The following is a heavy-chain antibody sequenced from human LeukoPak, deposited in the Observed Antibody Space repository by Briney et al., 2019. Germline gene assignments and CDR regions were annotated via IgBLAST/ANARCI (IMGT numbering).Heavy chain of an antibody. CDR2: TYYRSKWYN. CDR1: GDSVSSNSAA. CDR3: TSGTGAFDH. J-gene: IGHJ4*02. D-gene: IGHD3/OR15-3a*01. V-gene: IGHV6-1*01. Sequence: SHTLSLTCAISGDSVSSNSAAWNWIRQSPSRGLEWLARTYYRSKWYNEYAVSVKSRIIINPDTSKNQVSLQLNSVTPEDTAVYYCTSGTGAFDHWGPGTLVTVSS.